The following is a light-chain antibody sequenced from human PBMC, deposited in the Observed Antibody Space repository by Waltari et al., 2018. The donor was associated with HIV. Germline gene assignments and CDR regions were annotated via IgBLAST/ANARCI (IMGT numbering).Light chain of an antibody. Sequence: LMTQSPPPLSVSPGGRATLSFRASQTVGGYLAWYQQKPGQAPRLLIYGASTRATGIPTRFSGSGSGTEFTLTISSLQSEDFAVYYCHQYNKWPRGTFGGGTKVEV. J-gene: IGKJ4*01. CDR3: HQYNKWPRGT. V-gene: IGKV3-15*01. CDR2: GAS. CDR1: QTVGGY.